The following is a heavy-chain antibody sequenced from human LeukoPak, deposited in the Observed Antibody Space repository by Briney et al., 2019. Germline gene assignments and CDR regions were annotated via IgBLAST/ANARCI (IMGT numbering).Heavy chain of an antibody. V-gene: IGHV5-51*01. Sequence: GESLKISCKGCGYSFTSYWIGWVRQMPGKGLEWMGIIYPGDCDTRYSPSFKGQVTISADKSISTAYLQWSSLKAADTSMYYCAIQYCSGGSCYLAYCGQGTLVTVSS. J-gene: IGHJ4*02. D-gene: IGHD2-15*01. CDR1: GYSFTSYW. CDR2: IYPGDCDT. CDR3: AIQYCSGGSCYLAY.